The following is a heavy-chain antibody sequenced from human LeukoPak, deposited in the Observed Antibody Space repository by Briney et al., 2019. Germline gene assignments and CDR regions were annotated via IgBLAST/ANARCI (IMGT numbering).Heavy chain of an antibody. Sequence: GGSLRLSCAASGFTFSSYAMSWVRQAPGKGLEWVLAISGSGGSTYYADSVKGRFTISRDNSKNTLYLQMNSLRAEDTAVYYCARDHSVYSSSRGNWFDPWGQGTLVTVSS. D-gene: IGHD6-13*01. V-gene: IGHV3-23*01. CDR3: ARDHSVYSSSRGNWFDP. CDR2: ISGSGGST. J-gene: IGHJ5*02. CDR1: GFTFSSYA.